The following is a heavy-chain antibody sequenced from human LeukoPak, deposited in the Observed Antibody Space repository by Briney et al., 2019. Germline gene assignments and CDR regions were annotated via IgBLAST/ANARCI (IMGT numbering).Heavy chain of an antibody. Sequence: SETLSLTCAVYGGSFSGYYWSWIRQPPGKGLEWIGEINHSGSTNYNPSLKSRVTISVDTSKNQFSLKLSSVTAADTAVYYCARFLTVTRADAFDIWGQGTMVTVSS. D-gene: IGHD4-17*01. J-gene: IGHJ3*02. CDR3: ARFLTVTRADAFDI. CDR2: INHSGST. V-gene: IGHV4-34*01. CDR1: GGSFSGYY.